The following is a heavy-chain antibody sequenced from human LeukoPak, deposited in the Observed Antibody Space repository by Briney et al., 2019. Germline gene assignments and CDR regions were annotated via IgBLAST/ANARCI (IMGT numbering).Heavy chain of an antibody. V-gene: IGHV3-23*01. CDR3: AKGVAVASPYYFDY. Sequence: PGGPLRFPGAPSGFTFSSNAMSWFPQAPGKGLKWSSPISGSGSSTYYADSVKGRFTISRDNSKNTLYLQMNSLRAEDTAVYYCAKGVAVASPYYFDYWGQGTLVTVSS. CDR2: ISGSGSST. CDR1: GFTFSSNA. D-gene: IGHD6-19*01. J-gene: IGHJ4*02.